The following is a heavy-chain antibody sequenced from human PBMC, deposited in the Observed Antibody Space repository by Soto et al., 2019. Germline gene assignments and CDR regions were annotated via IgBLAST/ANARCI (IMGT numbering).Heavy chain of an antibody. J-gene: IGHJ3*02. CDR1: GGTFSSYT. D-gene: IGHD5-12*01. CDR2: IIPILGIA. CDR3: AREPREMATISDAFDI. V-gene: IGHV1-69*08. Sequence: QVQLVQSGAEVKKPGSSVKVSCKASGGTFSSYTISWVRQAPGQGLEWMGRIIPILGIANYAQKFQGRVTITADKSTSTAYMELSCLRSEDTAVYYCAREPREMATISDAFDIWGQGTMVTVSS.